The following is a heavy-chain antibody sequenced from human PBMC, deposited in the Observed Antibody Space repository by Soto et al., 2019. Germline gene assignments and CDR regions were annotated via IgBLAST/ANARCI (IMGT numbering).Heavy chain of an antibody. CDR3: ARRSYCDGDCTRRPYDYYGMDV. D-gene: IGHD2-21*02. CDR2: ISSSGSTI. Sequence: GGSLRLSCAASGFTFSDYYMSWIRQAPGKGLEWVSYISSSGSTIYYADSVKGRFTIARDNAKNSLYLQMNSLRAEDTAVYYCARRSYCDGDCTRRPYDYYGMDVWGQGTTVTVSS. CDR1: GFTFSDYY. V-gene: IGHV3-11*01. J-gene: IGHJ6*02.